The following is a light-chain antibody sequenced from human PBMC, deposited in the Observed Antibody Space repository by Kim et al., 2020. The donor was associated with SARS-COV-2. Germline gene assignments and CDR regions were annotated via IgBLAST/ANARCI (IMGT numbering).Light chain of an antibody. Sequence: ASVGDRVTITCRASQDINSYLAWYQQRPGKLPTLLIYGASTLQSGVPSRFSGSGSGTDFTLTISSLQPEDVGTYYCQQYNSAPITFGQGTRLEIK. CDR1: QDINSY. CDR2: GAS. J-gene: IGKJ5*01. CDR3: QQYNSAPIT. V-gene: IGKV1-27*01.